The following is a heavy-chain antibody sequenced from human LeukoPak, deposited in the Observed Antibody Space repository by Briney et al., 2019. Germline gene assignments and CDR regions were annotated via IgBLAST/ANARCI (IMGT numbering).Heavy chain of an antibody. D-gene: IGHD6-19*01. V-gene: IGHV3-21*01. CDR1: AFTFSSYS. Sequence: PGGSLRLSCAASAFTFSSYSMNWVRQAPGKGLEWVSSISSSSSYIYYADSVKGRFTTSRDNAKNSLYLQMNSLRAEDTAVYYCAREAIAVAGLFDYWGQGTLVTVSS. J-gene: IGHJ4*02. CDR3: AREAIAVAGLFDY. CDR2: ISSSSSYI.